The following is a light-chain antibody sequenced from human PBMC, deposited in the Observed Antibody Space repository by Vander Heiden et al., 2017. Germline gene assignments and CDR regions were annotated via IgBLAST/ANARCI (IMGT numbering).Light chain of an antibody. V-gene: IGLV1-44*01. CDR1: SSNLGSNT. Sequence: QSVLTQPPSASGTPGQRVPISCSGRSSNLGSNTVNWYQQLPGTAPKLLIYTNNQRPSGVPDRFSGSKSGTSASLAISGLQSEDEADYYCAAWDDSLNGQGWVFGGGTKLTVL. CDR2: TNN. J-gene: IGLJ2*01. CDR3: AAWDDSLNGQGWV.